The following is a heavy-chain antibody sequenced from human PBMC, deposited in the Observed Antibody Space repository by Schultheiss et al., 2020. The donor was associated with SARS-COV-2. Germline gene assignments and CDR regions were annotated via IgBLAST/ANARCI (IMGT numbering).Heavy chain of an antibody. CDR2: ISSSSSTI. V-gene: IGHV3-48*01. CDR1: GFTFSSYR. J-gene: IGHJ5*02. CDR3: ARVSEGIAVAGSGWFDP. Sequence: GGSLRLSCAASGFTFSSYRMNWVRQAPGKGLEWVSYISSSSSTIYYADSVKGRFTISRDNAKNSLYLQMNSLRAEDTAVYYCARVSEGIAVAGSGWFDPWGQGTLVTVSS. D-gene: IGHD6-19*01.